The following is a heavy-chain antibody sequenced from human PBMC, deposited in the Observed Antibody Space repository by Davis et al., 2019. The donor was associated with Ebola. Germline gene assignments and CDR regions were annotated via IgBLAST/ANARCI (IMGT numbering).Heavy chain of an antibody. V-gene: IGHV3-53*01. Sequence: GESLKISCAASGFGVGNNYMSWVRQAPGKGLEWVSVIYAGGDSTYYADSVKGRFTISRDNSRNTLFLQMNSLRAEDTAVYYCARDSTNSGIPAVGTGNWGQGTLVTVSS. CDR2: IYAGGDST. CDR1: GFGVGNNY. J-gene: IGHJ4*02. CDR3: ARDSTNSGIPAVGTGN. D-gene: IGHD6-13*01.